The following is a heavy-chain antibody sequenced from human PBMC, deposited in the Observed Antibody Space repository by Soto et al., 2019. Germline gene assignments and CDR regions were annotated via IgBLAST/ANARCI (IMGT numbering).Heavy chain of an antibody. D-gene: IGHD2-15*01. CDR3: ARDRGVVVVVAAPRGTHAFDI. CDR1: GYTFTSYA. J-gene: IGHJ3*02. V-gene: IGHV1-3*01. Sequence: QVQLVQSGAEVKKPGASVKVSCKASGYTFTSYAMHWVRQAPGQRLEWMGWINAGNGNTKYSQKFQGRVTITRDTSASTAYMELSSLRSEDTAVYYCARDRGVVVVVAAPRGTHAFDIWGQGTMVTVSS. CDR2: INAGNGNT.